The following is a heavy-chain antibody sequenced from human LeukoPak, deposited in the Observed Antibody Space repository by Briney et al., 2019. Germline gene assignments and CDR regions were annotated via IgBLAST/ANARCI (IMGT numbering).Heavy chain of an antibody. V-gene: IGHV6-1*01. J-gene: IGHJ6*02. Sequence: SQTLSLTCAISGDSVSSNSAAWNWIRQSPSRGLEWLGRTYYRSKWYNDYAVSVKSRITINPDTSKNQFSLQLNSVTPEDTAVYYCARGRIQLWLSQCYYYGMDVWGQGTTVTVSS. CDR2: TYYRSKWYN. CDR3: ARGRIQLWLSQCYYYGMDV. D-gene: IGHD5-18*01. CDR1: GDSVSSNSAA.